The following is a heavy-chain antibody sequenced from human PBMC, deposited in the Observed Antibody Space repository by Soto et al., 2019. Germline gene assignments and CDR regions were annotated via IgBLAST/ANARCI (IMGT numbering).Heavy chain of an antibody. CDR1: WGTLSSYY. Sequence: SEPLSVTCTFAWGTLSSYYWRLTRPPPGKGLEWIGYIYYSGSTNYNPSLKSRVTISVDTSKNQFSLRLSSVTTADTALYYCARTTAVPNSLRSSYFFDYWGQGTLVTVSS. D-gene: IGHD4-17*01. CDR2: IYYSGST. V-gene: IGHV4-59*01. J-gene: IGHJ4*02. CDR3: ARTTAVPNSLRSSYFFDY.